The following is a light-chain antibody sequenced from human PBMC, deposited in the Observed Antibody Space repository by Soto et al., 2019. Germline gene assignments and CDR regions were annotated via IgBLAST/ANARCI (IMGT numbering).Light chain of an antibody. J-gene: IGKJ1*01. CDR2: GTT. V-gene: IGKV3-15*01. CDR1: QSISSS. CDR3: QQYNNWPKT. Sequence: EIVMTQSPATLSVSPGERATLSCRASQSISSSLAWYQQRPGQAPRLPIYGTTTRAAGVPARFSGSGSGTEFTLTISSLQSEDFAFYYCQQYNNWPKTFGQGTKVDIK.